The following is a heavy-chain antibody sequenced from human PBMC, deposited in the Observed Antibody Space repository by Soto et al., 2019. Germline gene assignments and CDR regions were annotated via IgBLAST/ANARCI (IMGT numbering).Heavy chain of an antibody. Sequence: GGSLRLSCETSGFPFVNYGMGWVRQAPGKGLEWVSTISSSNGSTYYSDSVKGRFTISRDNSKNTLYLQMNSLRAEDAAIYYCVRKGGTFYGPFDYWGQGTLVTVSS. CDR3: VRKGGTFYGPFDY. CDR2: ISSSNGST. CDR1: GFPFVNYG. J-gene: IGHJ4*02. D-gene: IGHD1-26*01. V-gene: IGHV3-23*01.